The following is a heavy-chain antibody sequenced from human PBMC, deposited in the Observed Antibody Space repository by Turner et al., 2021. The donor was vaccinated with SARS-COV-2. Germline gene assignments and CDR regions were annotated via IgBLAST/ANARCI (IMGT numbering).Heavy chain of an antibody. Sequence: QVQLVESGGGVVQPGRPLRLSCAASGFTFSSYGMHWVRQAPGKGLEWVALISYDGSNKYYADSVKGRFTISRDNSKNTLYLQMNSLRAEDTAVYYCARARGGSYYYGMDVWGQGTTVTVSS. CDR3: ARARGGSYYYGMDV. V-gene: IGHV3-30*19. D-gene: IGHD2-15*01. CDR1: GFTFSSYG. CDR2: ISYDGSNK. J-gene: IGHJ6*02.